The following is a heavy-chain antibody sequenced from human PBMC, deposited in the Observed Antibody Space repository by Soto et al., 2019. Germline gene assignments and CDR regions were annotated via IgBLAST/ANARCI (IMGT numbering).Heavy chain of an antibody. Sequence: GASVKVSCKASGGTFSSYTISWVRQAPGQGLEWMGRIIPILGIANYAQKFQGRVTITADKSTSTAYMELSSLRSEDTAVYYCARRIAAAADYYYYYGMDVWGQGTTVTVSS. J-gene: IGHJ6*02. CDR1: GGTFSSYT. D-gene: IGHD6-13*01. CDR3: ARRIAAAADYYYYYGMDV. CDR2: IIPILGIA. V-gene: IGHV1-69*02.